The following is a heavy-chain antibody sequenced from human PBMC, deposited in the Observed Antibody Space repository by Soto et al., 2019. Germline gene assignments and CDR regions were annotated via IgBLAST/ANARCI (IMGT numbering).Heavy chain of an antibody. Sequence: QVQLQESGPGLVQPSQTLSLTCSVSGDPVSSGSYYWTWVRQHPVKGLEWIGYIYHTGSTYYNPSRQSRLIMSIGTSKNQFSLHLYSVTAADTAVYFCAAKLGTTHYFDFWGQGSLVAVSS. V-gene: IGHV4-31*03. J-gene: IGHJ4*02. D-gene: IGHD7-27*01. CDR3: AAKLGTTHYFDF. CDR1: GDPVSSGSYY. CDR2: IYHTGST.